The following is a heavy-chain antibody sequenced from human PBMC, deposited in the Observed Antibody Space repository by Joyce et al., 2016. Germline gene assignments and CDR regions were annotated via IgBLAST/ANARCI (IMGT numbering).Heavy chain of an antibody. V-gene: IGHV3-15*01. J-gene: IGHJ5*02. Sequence: EAQLVESGGGLLKPGESLRLSCAASGFTFSTVWMAWVRQAPGKGLEWVGRIKSQTDGGTKDYVAPVKGRFTVSRDDSKNTLYLQMNSLNTEDTAVYYCTTTAYSDSSFNRWGQGTLVTVSS. CDR1: GFTFSTVW. D-gene: IGHD3-22*01. CDR2: IKSQTDGGTK. CDR3: TTTAYSDSSFNR.